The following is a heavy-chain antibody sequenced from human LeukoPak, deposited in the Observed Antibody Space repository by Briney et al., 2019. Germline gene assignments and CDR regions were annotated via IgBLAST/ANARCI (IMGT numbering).Heavy chain of an antibody. CDR1: GFTFSSYG. CDR3: AKAPTTVVTPLDY. J-gene: IGHJ4*02. CDR2: ISYDGSNK. Sequence: GGSLRLSRAASGFTFSSYGMHWVRHAPGKGLEWVAVISYDGSNKYYADSVKGRFTISRDNSKNTLYLQMNSLGAEDTAVYYCAKAPTTVVTPLDYWGQGTLVTVSS. D-gene: IGHD4-23*01. V-gene: IGHV3-30*18.